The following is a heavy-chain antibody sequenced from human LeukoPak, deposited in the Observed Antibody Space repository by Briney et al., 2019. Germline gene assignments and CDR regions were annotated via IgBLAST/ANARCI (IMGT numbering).Heavy chain of an antibody. V-gene: IGHV1-69*01. CDR2: IIPIFGTA. D-gene: IGHD6-19*01. CDR1: GDTFSSYA. J-gene: IGHJ4*02. CDR3: ARGRMAGTYVFDS. Sequence: VKVTCMASGDTFSSYAISWVRQAPGQGLEWMGGIIPIFGTANYAQKFQGRVTITADESTSTAYMELSSLRSEDTAVYYCARGRMAGTYVFDSWGQGTLVTVSS.